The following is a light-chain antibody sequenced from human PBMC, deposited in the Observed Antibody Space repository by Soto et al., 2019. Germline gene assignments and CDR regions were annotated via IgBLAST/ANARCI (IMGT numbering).Light chain of an antibody. CDR3: QQAKSFPVS. J-gene: IGKJ5*01. Sequence: DIQMTQSPSSVSASVGDRVTITCRASQDIGSWFAWYQKKPGKVPKLLIYAASILQSGVPSRFSGSGSGTDFNLTINNLQTEDFATYDCQQAKSFPVSVGQGTRREIK. CDR1: QDIGSW. V-gene: IGKV1D-12*01. CDR2: AAS.